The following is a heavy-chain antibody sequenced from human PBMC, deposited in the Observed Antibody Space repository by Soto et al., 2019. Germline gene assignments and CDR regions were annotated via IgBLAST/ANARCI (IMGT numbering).Heavy chain of an antibody. D-gene: IGHD6-19*01. J-gene: IGHJ4*02. CDR3: ARMVAGTHQFVY. V-gene: IGHV4-34*01. CDR1: DGAFSGYY. CDR2: INHSGST. Sequence: SETLCLTCAVDDGAFSGYYWSWISQPPGKGLEWIGEINHSGSTNYNPSLKSRVTISVDTSKNQFSLKLSSVTAADTAVYYCARMVAGTHQFVYWGQGTLVTVSS.